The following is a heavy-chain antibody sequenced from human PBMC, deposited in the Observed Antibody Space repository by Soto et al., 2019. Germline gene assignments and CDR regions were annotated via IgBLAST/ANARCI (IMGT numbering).Heavy chain of an antibody. CDR2: IYSSGNT. CDR3: ARSRPDRDMAFDY. D-gene: IGHD5-18*01. V-gene: IGHV4-59*08. CDR1: GGSISSYY. Sequence: SETLSLTCTVFGGSISSYYWSWIRQPPGKGLEWIGYIYSSGNTNYNPSLKSRVTISVDTSKSQFSLKLSSVTAADTAVFYCARSRPDRDMAFDYWGQGTLVTISS. J-gene: IGHJ4*02.